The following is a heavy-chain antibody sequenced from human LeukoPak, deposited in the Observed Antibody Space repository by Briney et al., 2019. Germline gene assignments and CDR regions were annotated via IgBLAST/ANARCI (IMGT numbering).Heavy chain of an antibody. Sequence: GGSLRLSCAASGFTFDDYAMHWVRHAPGKGLEWVSGISWNSGSIGYADSVKGRFTISRDNAKNSLYLQMNSLRAEDTALYYCAKDMRYCSGGSCSLYYYYGMDVWGQGTTVTVSS. J-gene: IGHJ6*02. V-gene: IGHV3-9*01. CDR2: ISWNSGSI. D-gene: IGHD2-15*01. CDR3: AKDMRYCSGGSCSLYYYYGMDV. CDR1: GFTFDDYA.